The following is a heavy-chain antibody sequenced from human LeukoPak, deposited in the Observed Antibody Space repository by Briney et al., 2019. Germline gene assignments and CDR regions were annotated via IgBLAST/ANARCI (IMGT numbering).Heavy chain of an antibody. J-gene: IGHJ4*02. CDR3: ARDDKGIAVAGFDY. D-gene: IGHD6-19*01. V-gene: IGHV3-11*04. Sequence: KPGGSLRLSCAASGFTFSDYYMSWLRQAPGKGLEWVSYISSSGSTIYYADSVKGRFTISRDKDKNSLYLQMNSLRAEDTAVYYCARDDKGIAVAGFDYWGQGSLVTVSS. CDR1: GFTFSDYY. CDR2: ISSSGSTI.